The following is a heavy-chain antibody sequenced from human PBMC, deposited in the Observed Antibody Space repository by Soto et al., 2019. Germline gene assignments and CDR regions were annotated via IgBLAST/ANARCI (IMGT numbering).Heavy chain of an antibody. J-gene: IGHJ6*02. CDR2: ISYDGSNK. CDR1: GFTFSSYG. V-gene: IGHV3-30*18. D-gene: IGHD3-9*01. CDR3: AKDRVKYFDWTPSMDV. Sequence: GGSLRLSCAASGFTFSSYGMHWVRQAPGKGLEWVAVISYDGSNKYYADSVKGRFTISRDNSKNTLYLQMNSLRAEDTAVYYCAKDRVKYFDWTPSMDVWGQGTTVTVPS.